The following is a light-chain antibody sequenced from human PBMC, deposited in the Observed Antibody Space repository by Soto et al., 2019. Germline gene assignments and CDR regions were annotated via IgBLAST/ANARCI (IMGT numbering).Light chain of an antibody. V-gene: IGKV3-20*01. CDR1: QTVSSSS. CDR2: GAS. J-gene: IGKJ1*01. Sequence: DIVLTQSPGTLSLSPGERATLSCRASQTVSSSSLAWYQQKPGQAPRLLIFGASTRATGIPDRFSGSGSGTDFTLTISRLEPEDSAVYYCQQYGSSPTWTFGQGTKVDIK. CDR3: QQYGSSPTWT.